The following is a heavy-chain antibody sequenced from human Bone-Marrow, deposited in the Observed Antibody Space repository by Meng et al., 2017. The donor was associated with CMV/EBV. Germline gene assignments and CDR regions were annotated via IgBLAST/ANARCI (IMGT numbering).Heavy chain of an antibody. J-gene: IGHJ3*02. CDR2: ISGSGGST. Sequence: GGSLRPSCAASGFTFSSYAMSWVRQAPGKGLEWVSAISGSGGSTYYADSVKGRFTISRDNAKNTLYLQMNSLRVEDTAVYYCARVYGLNDAFDIWSQGTMVTVSS. V-gene: IGHV3-23*01. CDR1: GFTFSSYA. CDR3: ARVYGLNDAFDI. D-gene: IGHD4-17*01.